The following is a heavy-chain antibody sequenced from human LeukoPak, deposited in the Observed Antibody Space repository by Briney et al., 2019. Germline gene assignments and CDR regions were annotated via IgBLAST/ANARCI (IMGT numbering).Heavy chain of an antibody. J-gene: IGHJ4*02. V-gene: IGHV3-30*02. CDR1: GFTFSNYG. CDR3: VKDNPLDY. Sequence: VGSLRLSCGASGFTFSNYGMIWVRQAPGKGLDWVAFIRYDGNNKLYADSVKGRFTISRDNSKNTLYLHINSLRAEDTAVYYCVKDNPLDYWGQGTLVIVSS. D-gene: IGHD1-14*01. CDR2: IRYDGNNK.